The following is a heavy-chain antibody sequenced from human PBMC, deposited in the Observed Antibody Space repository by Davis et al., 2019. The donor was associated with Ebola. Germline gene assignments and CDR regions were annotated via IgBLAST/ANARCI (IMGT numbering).Heavy chain of an antibody. Sequence: GESLKISCAASGFSFSTYSMNWVRQAPGKGLEWVSSISYSGSYIYYSESVKGRFTISRDNAKNSLYLQMNSLRAEDTAVYYCARDSLSRGYSYGSPFGMDVWGQGTTVTVSS. CDR2: ISYSGSYI. CDR1: GFSFSTYS. V-gene: IGHV3-21*01. CDR3: ARDSLSRGYSYGSPFGMDV. D-gene: IGHD5-18*01. J-gene: IGHJ6*02.